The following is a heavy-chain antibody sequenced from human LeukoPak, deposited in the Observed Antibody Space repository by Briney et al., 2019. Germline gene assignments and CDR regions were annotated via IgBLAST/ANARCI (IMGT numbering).Heavy chain of an antibody. V-gene: IGHV4-30-4*01. Sequence: SETLSLTCTVSGGSLSRGDYYWRWLRQPPGRGREWLGYIYYSGSTYYNPTLKSQVTISVDTSKNQFSLKLSSVTAADTAVYYCAREEVAVAVWGQGTLVTVSS. CDR1: GGSLSRGDYY. D-gene: IGHD6-19*01. CDR2: IYYSGST. J-gene: IGHJ4*02. CDR3: AREEVAVAV.